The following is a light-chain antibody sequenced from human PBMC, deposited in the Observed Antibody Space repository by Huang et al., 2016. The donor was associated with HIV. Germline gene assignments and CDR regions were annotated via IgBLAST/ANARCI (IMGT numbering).Light chain of an antibody. CDR3: MQALQTPYT. CDR1: QSLLHSNGYNY. CDR2: LCS. J-gene: IGKJ2*01. V-gene: IGKV2-28*01. Sequence: DIVMTQSPLSLPVTPGEPVSISCRSSQSLLHSNGYNYLDWYLQKPGQSPQLLIYLCSNRASGVPDRFSGSGSGTDFTLKISRVEAEDVGVYYCMQALQTPYTFGQGTKLEIK.